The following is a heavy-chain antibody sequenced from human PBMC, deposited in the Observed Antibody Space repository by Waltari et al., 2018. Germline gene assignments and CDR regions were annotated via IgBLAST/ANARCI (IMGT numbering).Heavy chain of an antibody. CDR3: AKRANLAAGLYYYYMDV. CDR2: IRYDGSNK. J-gene: IGHJ6*03. CDR1: GFTFSSYG. V-gene: IGHV3-30*02. Sequence: QVQLVESGGGVVQPGGSLRLSCVASGFTFSSYGMHWVRQAPGKGLEWVAFIRYDGSNKYYADSVKGRFTISRDNSKNTLYLQMNSLRAEDTAVYYCAKRANLAAGLYYYYMDVWGKGTTVTVSS. D-gene: IGHD2-15*01.